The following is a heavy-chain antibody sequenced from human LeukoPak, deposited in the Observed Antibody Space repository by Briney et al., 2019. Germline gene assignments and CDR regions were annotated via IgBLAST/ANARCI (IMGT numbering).Heavy chain of an antibody. J-gene: IGHJ4*02. CDR2: INHSGST. D-gene: IGHD3-10*01. CDR1: GGSFSGYY. V-gene: IGHV4-34*01. CDR3: ARHPGRGPHYFDY. Sequence: SETLSLTCAVYGGSFSGYYWGWIRQPPGKGLEWIGEINHSGSTNYNPSLKSRVTISVDTSKNQVSLKLSSVTAADTAVYYCARHPGRGPHYFDYWGQGTLVTVSS.